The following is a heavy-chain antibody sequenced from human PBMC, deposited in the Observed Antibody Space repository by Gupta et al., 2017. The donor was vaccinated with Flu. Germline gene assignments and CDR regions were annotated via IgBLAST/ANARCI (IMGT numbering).Heavy chain of an antibody. CDR1: GLTFGNYA. CDR2: IGASGTNR. CDR3: AKLGGLEY. J-gene: IGHJ4*02. D-gene: IGHD4-23*01. Sequence: EVVLLDSGGSLGQPGGSLRLSCAVSGLTFGNYAISWVRQAPGKGLGWVSSIGASGTNRFYADSVKGRFTISRDNSKNILYLQMNSLRAEDTALYYCAKLGGLEYWGQGTLVTVS. V-gene: IGHV3-23*01.